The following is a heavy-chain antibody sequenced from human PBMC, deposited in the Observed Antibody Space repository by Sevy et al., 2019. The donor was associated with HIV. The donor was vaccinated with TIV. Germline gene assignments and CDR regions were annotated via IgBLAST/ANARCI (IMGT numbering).Heavy chain of an antibody. Sequence: GGSLRLSCAASGFTFSSYGMHWVRQAPGKGLEWVAVIWYDGSNKYYADSVKGRFTISRDNSKNTLYLQMNSLRAEDTAVSYCARDRTYYDILTGSFDYWGQGTLVTVSS. CDR1: GFTFSSYG. CDR3: ARDRTYYDILTGSFDY. J-gene: IGHJ4*02. V-gene: IGHV3-33*01. CDR2: IWYDGSNK. D-gene: IGHD3-9*01.